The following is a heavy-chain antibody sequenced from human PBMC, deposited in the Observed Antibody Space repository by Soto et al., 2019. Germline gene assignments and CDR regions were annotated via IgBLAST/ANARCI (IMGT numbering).Heavy chain of an antibody. CDR2: IFPLIAMV. V-gene: IGHV1-69*12. CDR3: AKYDRTGSKP. J-gene: IGHJ4*02. CDR1: GGDLTNSG. Sequence: QVHLVQSGAEMKKPGSSVKVSCKVSGGDLTNSGISWVSQAPGQGLEWMGGIFPLIAMVDYSQKFQGRVTITAEESTNTAYLDLGSLKSDDTAGYYSAKYDRTGSKPWRQGALVIVPS. D-gene: IGHD1-1*01.